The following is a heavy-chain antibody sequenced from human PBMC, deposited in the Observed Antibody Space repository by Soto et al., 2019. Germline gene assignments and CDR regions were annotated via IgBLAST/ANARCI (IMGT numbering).Heavy chain of an antibody. CDR2: ISYDGSDK. D-gene: IGHD2-15*01. CDR3: AKGVVVDTTYFQH. J-gene: IGHJ1*01. V-gene: IGHV3-30*18. CDR1: GFTFSSYG. Sequence: QVQLVESGGGVVQPGRSLRLSCAASGFTFSSYGMHWVRQAPGKGLEWVAVISYDGSDKYYADSVKGRFTISRVNSNNTLYLQMDRLRAEDTAVYYCAKGVVVDTTYFQHWGQGTLVTVSS.